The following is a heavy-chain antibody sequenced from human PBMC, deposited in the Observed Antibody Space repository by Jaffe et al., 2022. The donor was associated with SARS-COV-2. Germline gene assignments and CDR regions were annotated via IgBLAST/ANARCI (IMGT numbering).Heavy chain of an antibody. D-gene: IGHD3-10*01. CDR1: GYTFTSYG. J-gene: IGHJ4*02. Sequence: QVQLVQSGAEVKKPGASVKVSCKASGYTFTSYGISWVRQAPGQGLEWMGWISAYNGNTNYAQKLQGRVTMTTDTSTSTAYMELRSLRSDDTAVYYCARDPEELWFGEPMNLLFDYWGQGTLVTVSS. CDR3: ARDPEELWFGEPMNLLFDY. CDR2: ISAYNGNT. V-gene: IGHV1-18*01.